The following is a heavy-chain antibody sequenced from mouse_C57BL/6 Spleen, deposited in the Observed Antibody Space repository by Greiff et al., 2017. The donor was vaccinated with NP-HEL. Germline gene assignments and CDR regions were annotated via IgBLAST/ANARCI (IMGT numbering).Heavy chain of an antibody. CDR3: ARGYYDGSWFAY. V-gene: IGHV1-18*01. J-gene: IGHJ3*01. CDR2: INPNNGGT. Sequence: VQLKESGPELVKPGASVKIPCKASGYTFTDYNMDWVKQSHGKSLEWIGDINPNNGGTIYNQKFKGKATLTVDKSSSTAYMELRSLTSEDTAVYYCARGYYDGSWFAYWGQGTLVTVSA. CDR1: GYTFTDYN. D-gene: IGHD1-1*01.